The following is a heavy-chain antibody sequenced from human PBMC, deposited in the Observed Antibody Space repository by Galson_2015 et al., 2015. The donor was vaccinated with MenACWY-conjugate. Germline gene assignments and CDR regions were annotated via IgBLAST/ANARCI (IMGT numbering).Heavy chain of an antibody. J-gene: IGHJ4*02. D-gene: IGHD6-6*01. CDR1: GFTFSSSS. V-gene: IGHV3-48*04. CDR2: ISTGSNTI. CDR3: ARDRGSSSRLYFDS. Sequence: SLRLSCAASGFTFSSSSVNWVRQAPGKGLEWVSYISTGSNTIYYADSVRGRFTISRDNAKNSLYLQMNSLRAEDTAVYYCARDRGSSSRLYFDSWGQGTLVTVSS.